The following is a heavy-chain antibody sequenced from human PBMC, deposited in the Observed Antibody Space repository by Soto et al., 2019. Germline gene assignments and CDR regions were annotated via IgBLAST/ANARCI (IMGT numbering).Heavy chain of an antibody. Sequence: QVQLVQSGAEVKKPGSSVKVSCKASGGTFSSYTISWVRQAPGQGLEWMGRIIPILGIANYAQKFQGRVTITADKSAGTAAMGRSSVRSEDRAVDYGARGGIAVAEVDYGGQGTLVTVSS. D-gene: IGHD6-19*01. V-gene: IGHV1-69*02. CDR3: ARGGIAVAEVDY. J-gene: IGHJ4*02. CDR2: IIPILGIA. CDR1: GGTFSSYT.